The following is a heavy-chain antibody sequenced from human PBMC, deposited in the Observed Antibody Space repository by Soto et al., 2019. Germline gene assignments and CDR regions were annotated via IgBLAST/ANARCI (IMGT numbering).Heavy chain of an antibody. D-gene: IGHD6-19*01. J-gene: IGHJ4*02. CDR3: AKDTSSGWYPLFDY. CDR2: ISYDGSNK. Sequence: GGSLRLSCAASGFTLSSYGMHWVRQAPGKGLEWVAVISYDGSNKYYADSVKGRFTISRDNSKNTLYLQMNSLRAEDTAVYYCAKDTSSGWYPLFDYWGQGTLVTVSS. CDR1: GFTLSSYG. V-gene: IGHV3-30*18.